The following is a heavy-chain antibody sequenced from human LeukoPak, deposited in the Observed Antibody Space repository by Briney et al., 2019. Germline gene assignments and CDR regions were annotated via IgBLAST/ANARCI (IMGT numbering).Heavy chain of an antibody. D-gene: IGHD6-13*01. CDR2: ISYDGSNK. J-gene: IGHJ4*02. Sequence: GGSLRLSRAASGFTFSSYGMHWVRQAPGKGLEWVAVISYDGSNKYYADSVKGRFTTSRDNSKNTLYLRMNSLRAEGTAVYYCAKDRSIAAALDYWGQGTLVTVSS. V-gene: IGHV3-30*18. CDR3: AKDRSIAAALDY. CDR1: GFTFSSYG.